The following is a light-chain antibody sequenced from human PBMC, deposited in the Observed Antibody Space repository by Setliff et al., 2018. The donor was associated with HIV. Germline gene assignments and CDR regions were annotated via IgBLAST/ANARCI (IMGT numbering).Light chain of an antibody. CDR1: SGAVTSGYF. Sequence: AVVTQEPSLTVSPGGTVTLTCASSSGAVTSGYFPNWFQQKPGQTPRALIYQTDKKYSWTPDRFSGSLLGDKAALTLSGVQPEDEADYYCLLFYGGVHVFGAGTKVTVL. J-gene: IGLJ1*01. CDR3: LLFYGGVHV. V-gene: IGLV7-43*01. CDR2: QTD.